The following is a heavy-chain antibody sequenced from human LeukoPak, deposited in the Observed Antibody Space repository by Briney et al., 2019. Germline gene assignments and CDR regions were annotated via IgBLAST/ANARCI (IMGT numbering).Heavy chain of an antibody. CDR2: IIPIFGTA. Sequence: GDSVKVSCKASGYGFSIYYMHWVRQAPGQGLEWMGGIIPIFGTANYAQKFQGRVTITADESTSTAYMELSSLRSEDTAVYYCATSRGPAQHYSGYSIYYYYGMDVWGQGTTVTVSS. D-gene: IGHD5-12*01. CDR3: ATSRGPAQHYSGYSIYYYYGMDV. V-gene: IGHV1-69*13. CDR1: GYGFSIYY. J-gene: IGHJ6*02.